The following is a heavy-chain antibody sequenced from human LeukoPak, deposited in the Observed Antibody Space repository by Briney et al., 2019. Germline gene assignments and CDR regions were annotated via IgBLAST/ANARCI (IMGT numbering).Heavy chain of an antibody. J-gene: IGHJ4*02. CDR2: ISSTSSYI. CDR1: GFTFSTYS. CDR3: ARDAGITGTTDLDY. Sequence: GGSLRLSCAASGFTFSTYSMDWVRQAPGVGLEWVASISSTSSYIYYTDSVKGRFTISRDNAKNSLDLQMNSLRAEDTAVYYCARDAGITGTTDLDYWGQGTLVTVSS. V-gene: IGHV3-21*01. D-gene: IGHD1-7*01.